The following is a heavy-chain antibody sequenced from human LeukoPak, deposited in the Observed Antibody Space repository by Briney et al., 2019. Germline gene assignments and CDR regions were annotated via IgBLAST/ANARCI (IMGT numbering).Heavy chain of an antibody. V-gene: IGHV4-59*01. D-gene: IGHD6-13*01. CDR3: ARDSNRVFDP. J-gene: IGHJ5*02. CDR1: GGSISSYY. Sequence: SETLSLTCTVSGGSISSYYWSWIRRPPGKGLEWIGYIYYSGSTNYNPSLKSRVTISVDTSKNQFSLKLSSVTAADTAVYYCARDSNRVFDPWGQGTLVTVSS. CDR2: IYYSGST.